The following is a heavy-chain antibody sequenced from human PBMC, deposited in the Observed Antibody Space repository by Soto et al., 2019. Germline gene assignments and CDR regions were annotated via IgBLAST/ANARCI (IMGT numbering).Heavy chain of an antibody. CDR2: ISAYNGNT. D-gene: IGHD1-26*01. J-gene: IGHJ6*02. V-gene: IGHV1-18*04. Sequence: GASVKVSFTASRYTFTSYGISWGRQAPGQGLEWMGWISAYNGNTNYAQKLQGRVTMTTDTSTSTAYMELRSLRSDDTAVYYCAGSGSPYYYYGMDVWGQGTTVTVSS. CDR3: AGSGSPYYYYGMDV. CDR1: RYTFTSYG.